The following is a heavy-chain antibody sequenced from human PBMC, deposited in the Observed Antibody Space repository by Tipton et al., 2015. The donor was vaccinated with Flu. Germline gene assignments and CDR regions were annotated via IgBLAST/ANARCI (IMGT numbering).Heavy chain of an antibody. CDR2: VSASGGNT. J-gene: IGHJ4*02. D-gene: IGHD3-22*01. Sequence: SLRLSCAASGFAFSSYAMDWVRQAPGKGLEWVSAVSASGGNTYYAGSVKGRFTIPRDNSKNTLYLQMNSLSAEDTAVYYCAKDRGGTSGYYPAPFDYWGQGTLITVSS. CDR1: GFAFSSYA. CDR3: AKDRGGTSGYYPAPFDY. V-gene: IGHV3-23*01.